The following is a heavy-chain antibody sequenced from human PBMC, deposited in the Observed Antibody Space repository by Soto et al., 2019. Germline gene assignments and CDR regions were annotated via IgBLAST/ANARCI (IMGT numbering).Heavy chain of an antibody. Sequence: QVQLQESGPGLVKPSQTLSLTCTVSGDAISSGDHYWSCIRQPPGKVLEWIASIYYSGTTNSRPSLQSRVTISVDTSKNQFSLVLNSVTAAATAVYYCARGAYSDSSSYFDYWGGGTLVTVSS. CDR1: GDAISSGDHY. CDR2: IYYSGTT. V-gene: IGHV4-30-4*01. J-gene: IGHJ4*02. CDR3: ARGAYSDSSSYFDY. D-gene: IGHD6-6*01.